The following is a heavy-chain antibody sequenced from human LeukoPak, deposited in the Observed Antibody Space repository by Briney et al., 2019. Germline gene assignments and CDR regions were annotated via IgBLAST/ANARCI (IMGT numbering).Heavy chain of an antibody. CDR2: ISSLSNYI. D-gene: IGHD1-26*01. Sequence: GGSLRLSYAASGFIFSDYGMNWVRQVPGKGLEWVSSISSLSNYIYYADSVKGRFTSSRDNAKNSLYLQMDSLRAEDTALYYCARDGGYSGIYLCDSWGRGTLVIVSS. CDR1: GFIFSDYG. V-gene: IGHV3-21*01. J-gene: IGHJ5*01. CDR3: ARDGGYSGIYLCDS.